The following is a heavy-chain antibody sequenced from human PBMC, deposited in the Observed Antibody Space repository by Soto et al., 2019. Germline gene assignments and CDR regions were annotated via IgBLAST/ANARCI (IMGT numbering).Heavy chain of an antibody. CDR1: GGSVSRGDDF. D-gene: IGHD1-20*01. CDR3: ARDRAKWKDYYYYGMDV. Sequence: QVQLQESGPGLVKPAQTLSLTCTVSGGSVSRGDDFWTWIRQRPGKGLEWIGYIYYSGSTYYNPSLKNRLTMSVDTSKNQFSLKLSSVTAAHTAVYFCARDRAKWKDYYYYGMDVWRQGTTVTVSS. V-gene: IGHV4-30-4*01. CDR2: IYYSGST. J-gene: IGHJ6*02.